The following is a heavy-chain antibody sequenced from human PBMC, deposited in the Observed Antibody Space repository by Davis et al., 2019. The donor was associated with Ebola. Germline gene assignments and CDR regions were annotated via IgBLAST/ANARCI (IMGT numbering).Heavy chain of an antibody. CDR1: GYTFTGYY. J-gene: IGHJ5*02. D-gene: IGHD2-2*01. CDR3: AKGPQYQLLLYNWFDP. V-gene: IGHV1-69*13. Sequence: SVKVSCKASGYTFTGYYMHWVRQAPGQGLEWMGGIIPIFGTANYAQKFQGRVTITADESTSTAYMELSSLRSEDTAVYYCAKGPQYQLLLYNWFDPWGQGTLVTVSS. CDR2: IIPIFGTA.